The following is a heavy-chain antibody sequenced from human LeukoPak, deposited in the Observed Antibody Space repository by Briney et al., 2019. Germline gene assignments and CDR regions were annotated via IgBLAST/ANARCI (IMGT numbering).Heavy chain of an antibody. CDR2: ISHGSSST. CDR1: GFVFDNYH. CDR3: ARDDWGFGP. V-gene: IGHV3-30-3*01. J-gene: IGHJ5*02. Sequence: GGSLILSYTASGFVFDNYHMHWVRQAPGKGLEWVASISHGSSSTFYGESVKGRFTVSRDNSRDTLYLQMNNLRPEDTAMYYCARDDWGFGPWGQGTLVIVSS. D-gene: IGHD2-21*01.